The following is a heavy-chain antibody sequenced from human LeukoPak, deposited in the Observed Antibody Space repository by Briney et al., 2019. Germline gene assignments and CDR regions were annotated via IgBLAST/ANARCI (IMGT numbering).Heavy chain of an antibody. J-gene: IGHJ4*02. CDR2: ISTSGTTI. CDR3: ARGPATWYQLPREYYFDY. Sequence: PGGSLRLSCAASEFTFSSYEMNWVRQAPGKGLEWISYISTSGTTIYYADSVKGRFTISRDNAKNSLYLQMNSLRAEDTAVYYCARGPATWYQLPREYYFDYWGQGTLVTVSS. CDR1: EFTFSSYE. D-gene: IGHD2-2*01. V-gene: IGHV3-48*03.